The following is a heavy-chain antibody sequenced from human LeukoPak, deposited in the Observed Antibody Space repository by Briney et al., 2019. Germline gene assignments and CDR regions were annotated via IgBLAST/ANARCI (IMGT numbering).Heavy chain of an antibody. Sequence: GGSLRLSCAASGFTFSTYAMSWFRQAPGKGLEWVASISGNGRSTYYSDSVKGRLSISRDNSKNTLYLRVNSLRAEDTAVYYCAKERPSNYDSSGYYPYYFDYWGQGTLVTVSS. CDR1: GFTFSTYA. CDR3: AKERPSNYDSSGYYPYYFDY. J-gene: IGHJ4*02. D-gene: IGHD3-22*01. CDR2: ISGNGRST. V-gene: IGHV3-23*01.